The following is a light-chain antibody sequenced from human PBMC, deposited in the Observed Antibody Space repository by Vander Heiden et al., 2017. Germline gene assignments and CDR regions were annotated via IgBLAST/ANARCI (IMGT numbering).Light chain of an antibody. Sequence: EIVLTQSPGTLSLSPGEGATLACRASQSVSSSYIAWYQQRPGQAPRLIIYSASSRATGIPDRFSGSGSGTDFTLTISRLESEDFAVYYCHHCCSSPRPTFGGGTKVEI. J-gene: IGKJ4*01. CDR1: QSVSSSY. V-gene: IGKV3-20*01. CDR3: HHCCSSPRPT. CDR2: SAS.